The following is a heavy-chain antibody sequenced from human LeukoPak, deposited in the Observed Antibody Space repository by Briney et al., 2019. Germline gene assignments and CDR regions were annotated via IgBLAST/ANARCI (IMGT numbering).Heavy chain of an antibody. D-gene: IGHD6-13*01. CDR3: ARAAGAAGGQYFDY. J-gene: IGHJ4*02. V-gene: IGHV4-4*07. CDR2: IYTNGDT. Sequence: PPETLSLTCTVSGGSISGYYWSWIRQPAGQGLEWIGRIYTNGDTKFNPSLKSRFTMSVDTSKNQLSLKLRPVTAADTAVYYCARAAGAAGGQYFDYWGQGTMVTVSS. CDR1: GGSISGYY.